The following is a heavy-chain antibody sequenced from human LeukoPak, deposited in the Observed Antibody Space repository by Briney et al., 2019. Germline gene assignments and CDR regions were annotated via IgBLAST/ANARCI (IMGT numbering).Heavy chain of an antibody. V-gene: IGHV4-30-4*08. Sequence: SETLSLTCTVSGGSISSGDYYWSWIRQPPGKGLEWIGYIYYSGSTYYNPSLKSRVTISVDTSKNQFSLKLSSVAAADTAVYYCARDNRSGYYAYYFDYWGQGTLVTVSS. CDR2: IYYSGST. CDR3: ARDNRSGYYAYYFDY. CDR1: GGSISSGDYY. D-gene: IGHD1-14*01. J-gene: IGHJ4*02.